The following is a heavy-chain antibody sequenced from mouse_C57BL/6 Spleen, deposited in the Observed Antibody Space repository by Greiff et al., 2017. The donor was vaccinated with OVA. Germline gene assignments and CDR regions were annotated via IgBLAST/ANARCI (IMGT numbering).Heavy chain of an antibody. Sequence: VQLQQPGAELVKPGASVKMSCKASGYTFTSYWITWVKQRPGQGLEWIGDIYPGSGSTNYNEKFKSKATLTVDTSSSTAYMQLSSLTSEDSAVYYCARETAQAPYAMDYWSQGTSVTVSS. J-gene: IGHJ4*01. CDR3: ARETAQAPYAMDY. CDR2: IYPGSGST. CDR1: GYTFTSYW. D-gene: IGHD3-2*02. V-gene: IGHV1-55*01.